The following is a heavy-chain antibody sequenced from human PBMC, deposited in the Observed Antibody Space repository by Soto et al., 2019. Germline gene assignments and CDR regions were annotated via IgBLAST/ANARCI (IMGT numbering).Heavy chain of an antibody. CDR3: ARGPRVVMVRGVTHLDY. CDR2: IYYSGST. D-gene: IGHD3-10*01. V-gene: IGHV4-31*03. Sequence: KPSETLSLTCTVSGGSISSGGYYWSWIRQHPGKGLEWIGYIYYSGSTYYNPSLKSRVTISVDTSKNQFSLKLSSVTAADTAVYYCARGPRVVMVRGVTHLDYWGQGTLVTVSS. CDR1: GGSISSGGYY. J-gene: IGHJ4*02.